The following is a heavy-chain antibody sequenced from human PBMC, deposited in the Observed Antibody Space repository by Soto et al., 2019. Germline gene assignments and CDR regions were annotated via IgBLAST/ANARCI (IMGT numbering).Heavy chain of an antibody. CDR3: ATGLRITMVRGVITYFDY. V-gene: IGHV3-23*01. D-gene: IGHD3-10*01. CDR1: GFTFSSYA. CDR2: ISGSGGST. Sequence: GGSLRLSCAASGFTFSSYAMSWVRQAPGKGLEWVSAISGSGGSTYYADSVKGRFTISRDNSKNTLYLQMNSLRAEDTAVYYCATGLRITMVRGVITYFDYWGQGTLVTVSS. J-gene: IGHJ4*02.